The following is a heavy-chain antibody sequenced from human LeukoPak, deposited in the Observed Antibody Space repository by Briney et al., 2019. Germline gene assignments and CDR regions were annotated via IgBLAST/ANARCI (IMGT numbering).Heavy chain of an antibody. V-gene: IGHV4-34*01. J-gene: IGHJ6*03. Sequence: SETLSLTCAVYGGSFSGYYWSWIRQPPGKGLEWIGEINHSGSTNYNPSLKSRVTISVDTSKNQFSLKLSSVTAADTAVYYCAREPLGIAAAAGSYYYYYYMDVWGKGTTVTVSS. CDR2: INHSGST. D-gene: IGHD6-13*01. CDR3: AREPLGIAAAAGSYYYYYYMDV. CDR1: GGSFSGYY.